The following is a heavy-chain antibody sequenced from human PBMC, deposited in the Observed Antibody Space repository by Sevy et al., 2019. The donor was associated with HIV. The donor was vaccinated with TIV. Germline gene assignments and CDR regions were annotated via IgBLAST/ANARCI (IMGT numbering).Heavy chain of an antibody. CDR2: VSHRGNT. V-gene: IGHV4-59*08. J-gene: IGHJ4*02. CDR1: GDSINTYY. Sequence: SETLSLTCTVSGDSINTYYWSWIRQPPGKGLEWIGYVSHRGNTNYNPSLKSRVPMSVDTSTNQFSLKVKSVTAADTAAYYCARLRWDLVVVPGATPGCYFDSWGQGTLVTVSS. CDR3: ARLRWDLVVVPGATPGCYFDS. D-gene: IGHD2-2*02.